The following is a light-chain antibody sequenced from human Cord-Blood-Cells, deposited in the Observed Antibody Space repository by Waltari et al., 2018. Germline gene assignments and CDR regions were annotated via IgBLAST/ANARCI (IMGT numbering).Light chain of an antibody. J-gene: IGKJ2*01. CDR1: PDISNY. CDR3: QQYDNLPYN. CDR2: DAS. V-gene: IGKV1-33*01. Sequence: DIQMTQPPSPMSASVGDRVTTTCQASPDISNYLNWYQQKTGKAPKLLIYDASKLETGVTSRFSGSGAGTDVTFTISSLPAEDIATYYCQQYDNLPYNFGQGTKLEIK.